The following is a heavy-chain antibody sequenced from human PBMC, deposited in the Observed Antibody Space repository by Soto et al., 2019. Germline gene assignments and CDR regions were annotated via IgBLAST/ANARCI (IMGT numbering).Heavy chain of an antibody. CDR2: FIPILGIA. Sequence: SVKVSCKASGGTFSSYTISWVRQAPGQGLEWMGRFIPILGIANYAQKFQGRVTITADKSTSTAYMELSSLRSEDTAVYYCARGGEGITIFGVVPYYFDYWGQGTLVTVSS. CDR1: GGTFSSYT. CDR3: ARGGEGITIFGVVPYYFDY. V-gene: IGHV1-69*02. D-gene: IGHD3-3*01. J-gene: IGHJ4*02.